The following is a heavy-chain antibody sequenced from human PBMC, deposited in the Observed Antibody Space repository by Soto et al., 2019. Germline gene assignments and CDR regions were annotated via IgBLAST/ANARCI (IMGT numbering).Heavy chain of an antibody. V-gene: IGHV4-31*03. Sequence: SETLSLTCTVSGGSISSGGYYWSWIRQHPGKGLEWIGYIFYTGTSYYNPSLTSRLTISVDTSKNQFSLNLSSVTAAYTAVYYCVSESTVTDAFDIWGQGTMVTVSS. CDR2: IFYTGTS. CDR3: VSESTVTDAFDI. CDR1: GGSISSGGYY. D-gene: IGHD4-17*01. J-gene: IGHJ3*02.